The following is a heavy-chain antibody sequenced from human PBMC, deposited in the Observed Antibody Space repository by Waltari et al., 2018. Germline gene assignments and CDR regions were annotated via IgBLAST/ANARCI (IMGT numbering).Heavy chain of an antibody. Sequence: EVQLVESGGGLVQPGGSLRLSCAASGFTFSSYWMHWVRQAPGKGLVGVARINSDGSSTSYADSVKGRFTISRDNAKNTLYLQMNSLRAEDTAVYYCARDATYGDHDYWGQGTLVTVSS. CDR3: ARDATYGDHDY. CDR2: INSDGSST. V-gene: IGHV3-74*01. J-gene: IGHJ4*02. CDR1: GFTFSSYW. D-gene: IGHD4-17*01.